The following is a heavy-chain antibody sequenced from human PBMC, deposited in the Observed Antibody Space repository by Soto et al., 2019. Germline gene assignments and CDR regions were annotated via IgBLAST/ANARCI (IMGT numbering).Heavy chain of an antibody. Sequence: SETLSLTCTVSGGSISSGDYYWSWIRQPPGKGLEWIGYIYYSGSTYYNPSLKSRVTISVDTSKNQFSLKLSSVTAADTAVYYCARGRVWGPPQHWFDPWGQGTLVTVSS. J-gene: IGHJ5*02. CDR1: GGSISSGDYY. CDR3: ARGRVWGPPQHWFDP. V-gene: IGHV4-30-4*01. CDR2: IYYSGST. D-gene: IGHD3-16*01.